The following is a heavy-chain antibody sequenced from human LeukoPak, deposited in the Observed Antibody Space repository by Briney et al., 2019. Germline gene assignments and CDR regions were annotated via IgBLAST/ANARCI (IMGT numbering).Heavy chain of an antibody. CDR1: GFTFSSYW. V-gene: IGHV3-7*01. J-gene: IGHJ4*02. CDR3: ARDKAPGYYDSKLFDY. CDR2: IKQDGSEK. Sequence: GGSLRLSCAASGFTFSSYWMSWVRQAPGKGLEWVANIKQDGSEKYYVDSVKGRFTISRDNAKNSLYLQMNSLRTEDTAVYYCARDKAPGYYDSKLFDYWGQGTLVTVSS. D-gene: IGHD3-22*01.